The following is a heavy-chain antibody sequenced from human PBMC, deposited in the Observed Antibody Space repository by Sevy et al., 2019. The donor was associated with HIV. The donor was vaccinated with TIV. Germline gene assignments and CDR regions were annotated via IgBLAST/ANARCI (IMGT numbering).Heavy chain of an antibody. J-gene: IGHJ4*02. V-gene: IGHV1-2*02. CDR2: INPDSGGP. CDR1: GYTFTGYY. Sequence: ASVKVSCKASGYTFTGYYMHWMRQAPGQGLEGMGWINPDSGGPIYAPKFQGRVTLTRHTSISTAYMDLSRLKSDDTAVYYCVRDDRDGYFEYWGQGTLVTVSS. CDR3: VRDDRDGYFEY.